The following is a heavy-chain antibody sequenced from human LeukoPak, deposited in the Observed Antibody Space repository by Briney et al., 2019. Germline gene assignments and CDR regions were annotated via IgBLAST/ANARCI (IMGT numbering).Heavy chain of an antibody. D-gene: IGHD2-2*02. CDR1: GGSFSGYY. CDR3: ARVVGDCSSTSCYNMDV. V-gene: IGHV4-34*01. J-gene: IGHJ6*03. CDR2: INHSGST. Sequence: KPSETLSLTCAVYGGSFSGYYWSWIRQPPGKGLEWIGKINHSGSTNYNPSLKSRVTISVDTSKNQFSLKLSSVTAADTAVYYCARVVGDCSSTSCYNMDVWGKGTTVTVSS.